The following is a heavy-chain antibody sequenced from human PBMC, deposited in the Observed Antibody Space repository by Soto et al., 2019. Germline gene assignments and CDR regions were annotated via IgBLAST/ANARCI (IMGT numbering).Heavy chain of an antibody. D-gene: IGHD5-18*01. V-gene: IGHV1-46*01. J-gene: IGHJ4*02. CDR1: GYTFTSYY. CDR2: INPSGGST. Sequence: QVQLVQSGAEVKKPGASVKVSCKASGYTFTSYYMHWVRQAPGQGLEWMGIINPSGGSTSYAQTFQGRVTMPRDTSTSTVYMELSSLRSEDTAVYYCASGSVDTAMVNYWGQGTLVTVSS. CDR3: ASGSVDTAMVNY.